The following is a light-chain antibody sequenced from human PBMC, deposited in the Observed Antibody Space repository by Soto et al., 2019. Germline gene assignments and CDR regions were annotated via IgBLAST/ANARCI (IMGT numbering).Light chain of an antibody. V-gene: IGKV3-15*01. Sequence: EIVMAQSPATLSVAPGERATLSCRASQTVGNNLAWYQHRPGQAPRLLIYGASTRATGIPARFSGSGSGIEFTLTISSLQSEDSAVYYCQQYDYWPPWTFGQGTKVEIK. J-gene: IGKJ1*01. CDR1: QTVGNN. CDR2: GAS. CDR3: QQYDYWPPWT.